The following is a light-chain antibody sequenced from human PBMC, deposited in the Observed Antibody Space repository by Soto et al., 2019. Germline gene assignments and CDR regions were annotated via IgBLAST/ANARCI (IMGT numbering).Light chain of an antibody. J-gene: IGLJ3*02. CDR2: RNN. Sequence: QSVLTQPPSASGTPGQRVTISCSGSTFNIGSNFVYWYQQLPGTAPKVLIYRNNQRPSGVPDRFSGSKSDTSASLAISGLRSEDEADYYCASWDDTLSSGVFGGGTKVTVL. CDR1: TFNIGSNF. V-gene: IGLV1-47*01. CDR3: ASWDDTLSSGV.